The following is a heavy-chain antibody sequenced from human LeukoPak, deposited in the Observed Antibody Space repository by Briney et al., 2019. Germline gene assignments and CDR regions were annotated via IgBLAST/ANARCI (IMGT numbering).Heavy chain of an antibody. D-gene: IGHD6-6*01. V-gene: IGHV4-59*01. CDR3: ARDRHYGMDV. Sequence: SETLSLTCTVSGVSISSYYWSWIRQPPGKGLECIGYIFDSGSTNYNPSLKSRVTISVDTSKNQFSPKLSSVTAADTAVYYCARDRHYGMDVWGQGTTVTVSS. CDR1: GVSISSYY. J-gene: IGHJ6*02. CDR2: IFDSGST.